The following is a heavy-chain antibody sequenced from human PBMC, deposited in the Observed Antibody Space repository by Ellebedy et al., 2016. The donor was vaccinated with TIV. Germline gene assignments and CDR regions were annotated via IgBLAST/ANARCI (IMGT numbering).Heavy chain of an antibody. CDR2: ISSSSSYT. V-gene: IGHV3-11*06. D-gene: IGHD3-10*01. CDR1: GFTFSDYY. Sequence: GGSLRLXXAASGFTFSDYYMSWIRQAPGKGLEWVSYISSSSSYTNYADSVKGRFTISRDNSKNTLYLQMNSLRAEDTAVYYCARDQGRSGSYYRYYYYYYGMDVWGQGTTVTVSS. J-gene: IGHJ6*02. CDR3: ARDQGRSGSYYRYYYYYYGMDV.